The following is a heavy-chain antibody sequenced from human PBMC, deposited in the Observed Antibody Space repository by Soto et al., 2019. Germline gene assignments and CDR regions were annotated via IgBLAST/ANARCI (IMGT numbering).Heavy chain of an antibody. CDR2: INPNSGGT. V-gene: IGHV1-2*02. Sequence: GASVTVSCPASGYTFTGYYMHWVRQAPGQGLEWMGWINPNSGGTNYAQKFQGRVTMTRDTSISTAYMELSRLRSDDTAVYYCARVQYYYDSSGYYNWFDPWGQGTLVIVYS. J-gene: IGHJ5*02. CDR3: ARVQYYYDSSGYYNWFDP. CDR1: GYTFTGYY. D-gene: IGHD3-22*01.